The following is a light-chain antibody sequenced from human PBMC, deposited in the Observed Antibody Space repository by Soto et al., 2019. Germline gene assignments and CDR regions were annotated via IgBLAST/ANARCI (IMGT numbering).Light chain of an antibody. J-gene: IGKJ5*01. V-gene: IGKV3-20*01. CDR1: QTVNSDY. CDR3: QYYGNSRIT. Sequence: ILFSQSPRTLPFSPRETPALSCKASQTVNSDYLAWFQQRPGQAPRLLIFATSRRATDIPDRFSGSGSGTDFTLAIRRLEPEDFVVYYCQYYGNSRITFGQGTRLEIK. CDR2: ATS.